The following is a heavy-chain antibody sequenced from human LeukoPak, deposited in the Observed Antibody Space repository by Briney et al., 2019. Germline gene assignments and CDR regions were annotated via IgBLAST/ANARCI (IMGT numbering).Heavy chain of an antibody. J-gene: IGHJ4*02. Sequence: PGESLKISCKGSGYSFTSYWIGRVRQMPGKGLEWMGIIYPGDSDTRYSPSFQGQVTISADKSISTAYLQWSSLKASDTAMYYCARQCCGRSDDWGPRRGCDYWGQGTLVTVSS. D-gene: IGHD2-21*01. CDR3: ARQCCGRSDDWGPRRGCDY. V-gene: IGHV5-51*01. CDR1: GYSFTSYW. CDR2: IYPGDSDT.